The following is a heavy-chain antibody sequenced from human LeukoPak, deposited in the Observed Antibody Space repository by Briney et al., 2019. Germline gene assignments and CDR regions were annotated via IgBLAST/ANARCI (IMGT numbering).Heavy chain of an antibody. V-gene: IGHV1-2*02. CDR3: ARGRRILGGPENAGDFFDF. J-gene: IGHJ4*01. CDR2: INPNSGAT. Sequence: ASVKVSCKASGYSLTDYYLHWVRQAPGQGLKGMGGINPNSGATHYAQSFQARVTMTRDTSIASSYMELTGLESDDTAVYYCARGRRILGGPENAGDFFDFWGQGSLVTVSS. D-gene: IGHD3-16*01. CDR1: GYSLTDYY.